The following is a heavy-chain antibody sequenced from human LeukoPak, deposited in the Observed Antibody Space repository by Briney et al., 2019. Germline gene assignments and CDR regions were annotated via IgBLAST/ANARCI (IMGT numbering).Heavy chain of an antibody. J-gene: IGHJ4*02. CDR2: ISSSSSYI. CDR3: ARAPGRLTHPY. Sequence: GGSLRLSCAASGFTVSSNYMSWDRQAPGKGLEWVSSISSSSSYIYYADSVKGRFTISRDNAKNSLYLQMNSLRAEDTAVYYCARAPGRLTHPYWGQGTLVTVSS. V-gene: IGHV3-21*01. D-gene: IGHD3-10*01. CDR1: GFTVSSNY.